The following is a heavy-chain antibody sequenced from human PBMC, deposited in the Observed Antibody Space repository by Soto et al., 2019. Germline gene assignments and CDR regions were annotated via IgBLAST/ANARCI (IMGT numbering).Heavy chain of an antibody. D-gene: IGHD3-16*01. CDR1: GGTFSSYA. CDR3: ARTPYVNYAYGAFDI. CDR2: VIPIFGTA. Sequence: GASVKVSCKASGGTFSSYAISWVRQAPGQGLEWMGGVIPIFGTANYAQKFQGRVTITADESTSTAYMELSSLRSEDTAVYYCARTPYVNYAYGAFDIWGQGTMVTVSS. V-gene: IGHV1-69*13. J-gene: IGHJ3*02.